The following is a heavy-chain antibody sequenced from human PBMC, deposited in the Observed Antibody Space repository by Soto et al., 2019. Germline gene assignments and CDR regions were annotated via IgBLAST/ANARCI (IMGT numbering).Heavy chain of an antibody. Sequence: QVQLQESGPGLVKPSGTLSLTCAVSSGSISSSNWWSWVRQPPGKGLEWIGEIYHSGSTNYNPSLKSRVTISVDKSKNQFSLKLSSVTAADTAVYYCASYPDLGYCSGGSCPYYFDYWGQGTLVTVSS. V-gene: IGHV4-4*02. CDR3: ASYPDLGYCSGGSCPYYFDY. D-gene: IGHD2-15*01. CDR2: IYHSGST. CDR1: SGSISSSNW. J-gene: IGHJ4*02.